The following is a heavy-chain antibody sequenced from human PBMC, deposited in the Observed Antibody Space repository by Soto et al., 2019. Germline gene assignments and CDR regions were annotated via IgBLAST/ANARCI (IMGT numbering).Heavy chain of an antibody. CDR3: AKIDL. J-gene: IGHJ2*01. CDR2: ISWNSGSI. CDR1: GFTFDDYA. Sequence: EVQLVESGGGLVQPGRSLRLSCAASGFTFDDYAMYWVRQAPGKGLEWVAGISWNSGSIGYADSVKGRFTISRDKAKNSLYLQMNSLRAEDTALYYCAKIDLWGRGTLVTVSS. V-gene: IGHV3-9*01.